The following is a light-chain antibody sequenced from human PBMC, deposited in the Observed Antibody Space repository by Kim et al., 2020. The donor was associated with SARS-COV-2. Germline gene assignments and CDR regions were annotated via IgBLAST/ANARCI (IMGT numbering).Light chain of an antibody. CDR3: CSYAGSSTSV. CDR1: SSDVGSYNL. CDR2: EVS. J-gene: IGLJ2*01. V-gene: IGLV2-23*02. Sequence: QSALTQPASASGSPGQSITISSTGTSSDVGSYNLVSWYQQHPGKATKLMIYEVSKRPSGVSNRFPGSKSGNTASLAISGLQAEDETDYYSCSYAGSSTSVFSGGAQRTIL.